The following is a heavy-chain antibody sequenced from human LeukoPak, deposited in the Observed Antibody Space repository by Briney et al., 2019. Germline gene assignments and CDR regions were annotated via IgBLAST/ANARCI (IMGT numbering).Heavy chain of an antibody. J-gene: IGHJ4*02. CDR3: TRDSKYCSSTSCYADSNDY. CDR2: IRSKAYGGTT. CDR1: GFTFGDYA. Sequence: GGSLRLSCTASGFTFGDYAMSWVRQAPEKGLEWVGFIRSKAYGGTTEYAASVKGRFTISRDDSKSIAYLQMNSLKTEDTAVYYCTRDSKYCSSTSCYADSNDYWGQGTLVTVSS. V-gene: IGHV3-49*04. D-gene: IGHD2-2*01.